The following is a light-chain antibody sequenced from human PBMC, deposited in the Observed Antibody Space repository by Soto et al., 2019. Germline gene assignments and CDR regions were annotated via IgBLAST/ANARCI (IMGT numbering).Light chain of an antibody. CDR2: GAS. V-gene: IGKV3D-15*01. J-gene: IGKJ2*01. CDR3: QQYSNRYT. Sequence: DIVMTQSPSTLSVSPGDRATLTCRASQSVSSSLAWYQHKPGQAPRLLIYGASIRATGIPGRFSGSGSGTEFTLTISSLQSEDFAAYYCQQYSNRYTFGQGTKLEIK. CDR1: QSVSSS.